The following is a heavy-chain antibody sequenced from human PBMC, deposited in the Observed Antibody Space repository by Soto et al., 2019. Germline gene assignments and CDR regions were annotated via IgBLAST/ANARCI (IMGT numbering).Heavy chain of an antibody. CDR1: GYSFLNYW. CDR3: AHSLIGYYYDSSGSNWFDP. CDR2: IYPDDSET. V-gene: IGHV5-51*01. J-gene: IGHJ5*02. Sequence: GESLKISCKGSGYSFLNYWIGWVRQMPGKDLEWIGIIYPDDSETRYSPSFQGRVTISVDRSITTTYLQWNTLQASDTATYYCAHSLIGYYYDSSGSNWFDPWGQGTLVTVSS. D-gene: IGHD3-22*01.